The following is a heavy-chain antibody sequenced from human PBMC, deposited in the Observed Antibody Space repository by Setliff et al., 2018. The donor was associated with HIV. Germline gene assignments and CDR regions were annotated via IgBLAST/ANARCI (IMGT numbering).Heavy chain of an antibody. CDR1: GYTFTSYG. V-gene: IGHV7-4-1*02. CDR2: INTYTGNP. Sequence: ASVKVSCKASGYTFTSYGMNWVRQAPGQGLEWMGWINTYTGNPTYAQDFTGRFVFSLDTSVSTAYLQISSLKAEDIAVYYCARGGHGVRRTKQKSYYYYYGMDVWGQGTTVTVAS. D-gene: IGHD3-10*01. CDR3: ARGGHGVRRTKQKSYYYYYGMDV. J-gene: IGHJ6*02.